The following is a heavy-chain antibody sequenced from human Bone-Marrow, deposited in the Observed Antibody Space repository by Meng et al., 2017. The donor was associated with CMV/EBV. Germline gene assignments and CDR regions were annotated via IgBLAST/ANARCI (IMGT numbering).Heavy chain of an antibody. CDR3: ARDRGLRLGIDP. V-gene: IGHV4-39*07. CDR1: GGSISSSSYC. CDR2: IYYSGST. J-gene: IGHJ5*02. D-gene: IGHD7-27*01. Sequence: TVSGGSISSSSYCWGWIRQPPGKGLEWIGSIYYSGSTYYNPSLKSRVTISVDTSKNQFSLKLSSVTAADTAVYYCARDRGLRLGIDPWGQGTLVTVSS.